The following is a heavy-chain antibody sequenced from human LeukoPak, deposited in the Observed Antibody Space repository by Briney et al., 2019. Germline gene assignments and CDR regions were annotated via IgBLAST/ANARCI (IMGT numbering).Heavy chain of an antibody. J-gene: IGHJ4*02. Sequence: SETLSLTCTVSGGSIRSYYWSWIRQPPGKGLEWIGYIYYSGSTNYNPSLKSRVTISVDTSKNQFSLKLSSVTAADTAVYYCARFYDRRDRYYFDYWGQGTLVTVSS. CDR1: GGSIRSYY. CDR3: ARFYDRRDRYYFDY. V-gene: IGHV4-59*01. D-gene: IGHD5-24*01. CDR2: IYYSGST.